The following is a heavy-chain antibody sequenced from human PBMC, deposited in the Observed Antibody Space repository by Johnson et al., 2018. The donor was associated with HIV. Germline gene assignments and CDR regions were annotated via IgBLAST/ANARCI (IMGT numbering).Heavy chain of an antibody. CDR1: GFTFSSYA. D-gene: IGHD6-13*01. Sequence: QVQLVESGGGVVQPGRSLRLSCAASGFTFSSYAMHWFRQAPGTGLAWVAVISYDGSNKYYADSVKGRFTISRDNSKNTLYLQMNSLRAEDTAVYYCAKGGTWLVAAAGTWSAFDIWGQGTMGTVSS. J-gene: IGHJ3*02. V-gene: IGHV3-30-3*01. CDR2: ISYDGSNK. CDR3: AKGGTWLVAAAGTWSAFDI.